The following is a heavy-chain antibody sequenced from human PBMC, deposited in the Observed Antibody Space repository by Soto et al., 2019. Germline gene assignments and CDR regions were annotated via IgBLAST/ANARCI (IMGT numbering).Heavy chain of an antibody. J-gene: IGHJ4*02. CDR2: ISYDGRVQ. CDR3: ARDKIQGVPDYLDS. Sequence: QEQLVESGGDVDQPGGSLRLSCAASGFTFNSNAMHWVRQAPGKGLEWVAVISYDGRVQQYTDSLKGRFTISSDDSKTSLSLQMSSLRDEETALYYFARDKIQGVPDYLDSWGQGTLVTVSS. V-gene: IGHV3-30*04. D-gene: IGHD2-8*01. CDR1: GFTFNSNA.